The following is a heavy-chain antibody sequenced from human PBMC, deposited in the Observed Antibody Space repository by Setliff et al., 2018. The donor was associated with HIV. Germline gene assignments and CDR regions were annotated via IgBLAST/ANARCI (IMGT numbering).Heavy chain of an antibody. CDR1: GFTFSSYW. D-gene: IGHD6-13*01. Sequence: GGSLRLSCAASGFTFSSYWMSWVRQAPGKGLEWVGRIKSIPNGGTTDYAAPVKGRFTISRDDSKNTLYLQMDSLRAEDTAVYYCARDIWGSSWYSSALNDAFDIWGQGTMVTVSS. CDR2: IKSIPNGGTT. CDR3: ARDIWGSSWYSSALNDAFDI. V-gene: IGHV3-15*01. J-gene: IGHJ3*02.